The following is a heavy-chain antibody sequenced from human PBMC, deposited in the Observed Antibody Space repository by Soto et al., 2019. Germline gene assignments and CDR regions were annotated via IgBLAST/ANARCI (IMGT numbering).Heavy chain of an antibody. CDR2: IYIAGGT. CDR3: ARGYCNGTNCYANWFDP. Sequence: EVQLVESGGGLVQPGGSLRLSFAASGFSVTTNYLTWVRQAPGKGLEWVSLIYIAGGTKYADSVKGRFTISRDSSKNTLYLQMNSLRAEDTAVYYCARGYCNGTNCYANWFDPWGQGTLVTVSS. J-gene: IGHJ5*02. CDR1: GFSVTTNY. D-gene: IGHD2-2*01. V-gene: IGHV3-66*01.